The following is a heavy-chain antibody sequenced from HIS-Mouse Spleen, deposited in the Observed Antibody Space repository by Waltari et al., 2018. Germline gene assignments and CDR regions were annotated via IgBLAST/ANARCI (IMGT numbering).Heavy chain of an antibody. CDR1: GGSLSGYY. J-gene: IGHJ2*01. CDR3: AGVRPGDPRYWYFDI. V-gene: IGHV4-34*02. CDR2: INHSGRT. D-gene: IGHD7-27*01. Sequence: QVQLQQWGAGLLKPSETRSLPCAVYGGSLSGYYWSWIRQPPGKGLQWMGEINHSGRTNDNPSLRSHVTISVDTSKIPFSLRLSAVTAAEPAVYYCAGVRPGDPRYWYFDIWGRGTLVTVAS.